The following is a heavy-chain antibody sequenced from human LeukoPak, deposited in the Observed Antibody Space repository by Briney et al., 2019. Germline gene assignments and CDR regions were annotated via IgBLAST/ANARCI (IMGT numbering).Heavy chain of an antibody. V-gene: IGHV4-59*01. CDR2: IYYSGSTNY. CDR1: GGSINSYY. CDR3: ARGAIGWFDP. J-gene: IGHJ5*02. Sequence: SETLSLTCTVSGGSINSYYWSWIRQTPEKGLEWIGYIYYSGSTNYNYNPSLKSRVTISVDTSKSQFSLKLSSVTAADTVVYYCARGAIGWFDPWGQGTLVTVSS.